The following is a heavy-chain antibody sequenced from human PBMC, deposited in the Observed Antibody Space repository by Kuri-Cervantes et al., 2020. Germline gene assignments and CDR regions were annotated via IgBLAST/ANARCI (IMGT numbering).Heavy chain of an antibody. CDR2: IYHSGST. Sequence: SETLSLTCSVSGYSISDDYYWGWIRQSPGKGLEWFGMIYHSGSTYYNPSLKSRVTISVDTSKNQFSLKLSSVTAADTAVYYCARGRPRVDWFDPWGQGTLVTVSS. CDR3: ARGRPRVDWFDP. V-gene: IGHV4-38-2*02. J-gene: IGHJ5*02. CDR1: GYSISDDYY.